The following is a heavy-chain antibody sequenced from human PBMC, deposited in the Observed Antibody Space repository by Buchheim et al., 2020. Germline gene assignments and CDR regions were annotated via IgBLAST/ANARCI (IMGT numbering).Heavy chain of an antibody. Sequence: QVQLVQSGAEVKKPGASVKVSCKASGYTFTSYYMHWVRQASGQGLEWMGIINPSGGSTSYAQKFQGRVTMTRDTSTSTVYMELSSLRSEDTAVYYCARDLYEKGSSWHHPFDYWGQGTL. CDR2: INPSGGST. J-gene: IGHJ4*02. CDR3: ARDLYEKGSSWHHPFDY. CDR1: GYTFTSYY. D-gene: IGHD6-13*01. V-gene: IGHV1-46*01.